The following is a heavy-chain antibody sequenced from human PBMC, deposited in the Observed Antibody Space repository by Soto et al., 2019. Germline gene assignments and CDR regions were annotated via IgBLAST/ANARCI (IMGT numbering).Heavy chain of an antibody. CDR3: ARDLAVTGTTPHFDY. V-gene: IGHV3-30-3*01. CDR2: ISYDGSNK. J-gene: IGHJ4*02. D-gene: IGHD1-7*01. CDR1: GFTFSGYV. Sequence: PWGSLRLSCAASGFTFSGYVLHWVRQAPGKGLEWVAVISYDGSNKYYADSVKGRFTISRDNSKNTLNLQMNSLGVDDTAVYFCARDLAVTGTTPHFDYWGQGTLVTVSS.